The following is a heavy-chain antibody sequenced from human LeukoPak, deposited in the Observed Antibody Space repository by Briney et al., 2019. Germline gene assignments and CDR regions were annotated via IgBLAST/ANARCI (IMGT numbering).Heavy chain of an antibody. CDR1: GGSISSSNW. CDR3: ARGPLTVTRGFDP. J-gene: IGHJ5*02. V-gene: IGHV4-4*02. CDR2: IYHSGST. Sequence: PSETLSLTCAVSGGSISSSNWWSWIRQPPGKGLGWIGEIYHSGSTNYNPSLKSRVTISVDKSKTQFSLKLSSVTAADTAVYYCARGPLTVTRGFDPWGQGTLVTVSS. D-gene: IGHD4-17*01.